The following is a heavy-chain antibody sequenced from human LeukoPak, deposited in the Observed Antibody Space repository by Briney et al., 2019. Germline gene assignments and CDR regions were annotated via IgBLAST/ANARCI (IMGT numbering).Heavy chain of an antibody. D-gene: IGHD3-10*01. J-gene: IGHJ4*02. CDR1: GFTFSSYA. Sequence: GGSLRLSCAASGFTFSSYAMSWVRQAPGKGLEWVSAISGSGGSTYYADSVKGRFTISRDNSKNTLYLQMNSLRAEDTAVYYCADSPRGTYGSGSYYNGWGQGTLVTVSS. CDR3: ADSPRGTYGSGSYYNG. CDR2: ISGSGGST. V-gene: IGHV3-23*01.